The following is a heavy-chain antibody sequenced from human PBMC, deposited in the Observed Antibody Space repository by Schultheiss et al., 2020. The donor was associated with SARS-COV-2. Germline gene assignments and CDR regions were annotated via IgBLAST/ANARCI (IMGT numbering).Heavy chain of an antibody. D-gene: IGHD1-26*01. Sequence: GESLKISCAASGFTFSSYGMHWVRQAPGKGLEWVSSISSSSSYIYYADSVKGRFTISRDNSKNTLFLYMNSLRAEDTAVYYCARDKRWRGSYYVHGMDVWGQGTTVTVSS. CDR3: ARDKRWRGSYYVHGMDV. CDR1: GFTFSSYG. J-gene: IGHJ6*02. V-gene: IGHV3-21*01. CDR2: ISSSSSYI.